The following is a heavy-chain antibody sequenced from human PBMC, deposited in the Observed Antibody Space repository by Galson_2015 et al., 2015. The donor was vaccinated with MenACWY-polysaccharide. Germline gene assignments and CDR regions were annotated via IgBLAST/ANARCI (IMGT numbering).Heavy chain of an antibody. CDR2: INPNNGGT. CDR3: AREQDSRSLDY. D-gene: IGHD4-11*01. V-gene: IGHV1-2*02. CDR1: GYTFIGYY. J-gene: IGHJ4*02. Sequence: SVKVSCKASGYTFIGYYMHWVRQAPGQGLEWMGWINPNNGGTGFARKFRGRITMTRDTSISTAYMELNRLTSDDTAVYYCAREQDSRSLDYWGQRTLVTVSS.